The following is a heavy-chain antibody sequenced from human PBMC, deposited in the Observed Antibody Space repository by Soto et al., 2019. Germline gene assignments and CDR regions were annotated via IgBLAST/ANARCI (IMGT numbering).Heavy chain of an antibody. CDR2: IRSKADGGTT. CDR1: GFTFGAYA. CDR3: TRYTPLDSGAPQR. D-gene: IGHD5-12*01. V-gene: IGHV3-49*03. J-gene: IGHJ4*02. Sequence: PGGSLRLSCTASGFTFGAYAMSWFRQAPGKGLEWVGFIRSKADGGTTEYAASVRGRFTISRDDSKSIAYLQMNSLKTEDTAVYYCTRYTPLDSGAPQRWGQGTLVTVSS.